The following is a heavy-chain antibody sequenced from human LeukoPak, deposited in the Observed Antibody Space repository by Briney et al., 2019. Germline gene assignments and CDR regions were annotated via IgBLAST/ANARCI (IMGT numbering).Heavy chain of an antibody. CDR3: ARDPPYCSSNSCYGGFDY. CDR2: ISSSGSHK. Sequence: GGSLRLSCAASGFTVSSNYMSWVRQAPGKGLEWVSYISSSGSHKYYADSVKGRFTNSRDNARDSMYLQMNSLRDEDTAVYYCARDPPYCSSNSCYGGFDYWGQGTLVTVSS. V-gene: IGHV3-48*02. D-gene: IGHD2-2*01. CDR1: GFTVSSNY. J-gene: IGHJ4*02.